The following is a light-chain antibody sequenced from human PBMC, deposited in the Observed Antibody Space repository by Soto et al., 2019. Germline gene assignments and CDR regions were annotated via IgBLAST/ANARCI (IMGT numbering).Light chain of an antibody. CDR2: GAS. J-gene: IGKJ1*01. CDR3: QQYNNWPPWT. Sequence: EIVMTQSPATLSVSPGERATLSYRASQSVSSNLAWYQQKPGQAPRPLIYGASTRATGIPARFSGSGSGTEFTLTISSLQSEDFAVYYCQQYNNWPPWTFGQGTKVEIK. V-gene: IGKV3-15*01. CDR1: QSVSSN.